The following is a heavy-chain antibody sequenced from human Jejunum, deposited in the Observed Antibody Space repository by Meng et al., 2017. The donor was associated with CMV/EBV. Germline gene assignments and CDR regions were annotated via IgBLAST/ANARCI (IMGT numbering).Heavy chain of an antibody. CDR3: TRSYYYDRNGYFYY. D-gene: IGHD3-22*01. CDR2: VDPTNGGT. CDR1: GYTSTGYY. V-gene: IGHV1-2*06. J-gene: IGHJ4*02. Sequence: SGYTSTGYYIHWVRQAPGQGLEWMGRVDPTNGGTHYAQTFQGRVTMTTDTSISTAYMELRRLRSDDTAMYYCTRSYYYDRNGYFYYWGQGTLVTVSS.